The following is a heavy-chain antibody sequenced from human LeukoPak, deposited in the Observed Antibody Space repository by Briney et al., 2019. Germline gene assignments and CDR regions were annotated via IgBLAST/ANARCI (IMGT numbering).Heavy chain of an antibody. D-gene: IGHD5-18*01. CDR1: GFTFSGSA. Sequence: GGSLRLSCAASGFTFSGSAIDWVRQASGKGLEWVGRIRSKANSYATAYAASVKGRFTISRDDSKNTAYLQMNSMKTEDTAVYYCTSQGYSYGFYWGQGTLVTVSS. CDR3: TSQGYSYGFY. V-gene: IGHV3-73*01. J-gene: IGHJ4*02. CDR2: IRSKANSYAT.